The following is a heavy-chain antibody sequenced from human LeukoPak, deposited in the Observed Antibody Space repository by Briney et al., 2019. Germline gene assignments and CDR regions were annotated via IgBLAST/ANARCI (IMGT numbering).Heavy chain of an antibody. CDR3: ARDLVTVTKGFDI. V-gene: IGHV4-59*11. J-gene: IGHJ3*02. CDR1: ADSFSSHY. CDR2: ISYIGNT. Sequence: PSETLSLTCAVSADSFSSHYWTWIRQAPGKGLEWIGYISYIGNTNYNPSLKSRVTISIDTSKNQFSLKLSSVTAADTAVYYCARDLVTVTKGFDIWGQGTMVSVSS. D-gene: IGHD4-17*01.